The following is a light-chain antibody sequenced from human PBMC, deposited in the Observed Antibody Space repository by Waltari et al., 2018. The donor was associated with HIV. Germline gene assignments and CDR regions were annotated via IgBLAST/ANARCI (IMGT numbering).Light chain of an antibody. V-gene: IGLV2-14*03. CDR1: NSDVGGYDY. CDR2: EVT. CDR3: TSYTSSSTVL. J-gene: IGLJ2*01. Sequence: QSALTQPASVSGSPGQSITISCTRPNSDVGGYDYVSWYQQHPGNAPKLIIYEVTYRPSGVSNRFSGSKSGNTASLTISGLQAEDEADYYCTSYTSSSTVLFGGGTKLTVL.